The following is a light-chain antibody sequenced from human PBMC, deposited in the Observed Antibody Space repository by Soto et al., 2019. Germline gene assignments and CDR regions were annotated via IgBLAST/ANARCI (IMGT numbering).Light chain of an antibody. J-gene: IGKJ1*01. Sequence: IQLTQSPPSLSASVGDRVTITCRASQGISSYLAWYQQKPGKAPELPIYAASTLQSGVPSRFSGSGSGTDFTLTISCLQSEDFATYYCQQYYSFPRTFGQGTKVDI. CDR1: QGISSY. CDR2: AAS. V-gene: IGKV1-9*01. CDR3: QQYYSFPRT.